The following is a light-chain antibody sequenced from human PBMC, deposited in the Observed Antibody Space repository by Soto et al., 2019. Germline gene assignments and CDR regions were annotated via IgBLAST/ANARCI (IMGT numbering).Light chain of an antibody. V-gene: IGKV1-5*03. J-gene: IGKJ1*01. Sequence: DIQMTQSPSTLSASVGDRVTITCRASASIITWLACYQQKPGKAPNLLIYKASTLGSGVPSRFIGSGSGTEFTLTIRGLQADDFATYYCQQYKTYPGTFGPGTKLEIQ. CDR2: KAS. CDR3: QQYKTYPGT. CDR1: ASIITW.